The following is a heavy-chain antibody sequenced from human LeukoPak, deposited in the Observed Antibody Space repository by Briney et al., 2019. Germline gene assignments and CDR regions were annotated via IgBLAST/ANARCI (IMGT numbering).Heavy chain of an antibody. CDR1: GFTFDDYA. D-gene: IGHD3-10*01. CDR2: ISGNGGNT. V-gene: IGHV3-43*02. Sequence: GSLRLSCAASGFTFDDYAMHWVRQVPGKGLEWVSLISGNGGNTYYADSVKGRFTISRDNAKNSLSLQMNSLRDEDTAVYYCARVGRFGETPGYYFDDWGQGTLVTVSS. CDR3: ARVGRFGETPGYYFDD. J-gene: IGHJ4*02.